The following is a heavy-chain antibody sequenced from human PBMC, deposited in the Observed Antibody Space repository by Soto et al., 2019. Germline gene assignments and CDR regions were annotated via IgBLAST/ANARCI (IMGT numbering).Heavy chain of an antibody. Sequence: PGGSLRLSCAASGFTFSSYAMNWVRQAPGKGLEWVSVISGSDGSTYYADSVKGRFTISRDNSKNTLNLQMNSLRAEDTAVYYYARRSSSWYFDYWGQGTLVTVSS. J-gene: IGHJ4*02. CDR1: GFTFSSYA. V-gene: IGHV3-23*01. CDR3: ARRSSSWYFDY. D-gene: IGHD6-13*01. CDR2: ISGSDGST.